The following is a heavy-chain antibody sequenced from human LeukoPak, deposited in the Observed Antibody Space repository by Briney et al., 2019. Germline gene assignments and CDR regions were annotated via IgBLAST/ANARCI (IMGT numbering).Heavy chain of an antibody. CDR2: ISGSSGST. CDR1: GFTFSIYA. Sequence: GGSLRLSCAASGFTFSIYAMNWVRQVPGKGLEWVSGISGSSGSTDYADSVKGRFTISRDNSKNTVYLQMNGLRGEDTAVYYCAKEGGSYGGYTLWYYFDFWGQGTLVTVSS. D-gene: IGHD5-12*01. J-gene: IGHJ4*02. CDR3: AKEGGSYGGYTLWYYFDF. V-gene: IGHV3-23*01.